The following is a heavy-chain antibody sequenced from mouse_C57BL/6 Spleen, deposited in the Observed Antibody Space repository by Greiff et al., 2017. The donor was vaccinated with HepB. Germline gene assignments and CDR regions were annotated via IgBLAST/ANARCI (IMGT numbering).Heavy chain of an antibody. CDR2: INPSSGYT. J-gene: IGHJ4*01. V-gene: IGHV1-7*01. CDR1: GYTFTSYW. Sequence: VQLVESGAELAKPGASVKLSCKASGYTFTSYWMHWVKQRPGQGLEWIGYINPSSGYTKYNQKFKDKATLTADKSSSTAYMQLSSLTSEDSAVYYCARQLRLHYAMDYWGQGTSVTVSS. D-gene: IGHD3-2*02. CDR3: ARQLRLHYAMDY.